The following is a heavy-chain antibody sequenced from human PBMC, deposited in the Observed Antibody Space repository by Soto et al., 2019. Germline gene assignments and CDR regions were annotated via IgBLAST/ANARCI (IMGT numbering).Heavy chain of an antibody. CDR2: IYHSGST. CDR3: ARGDDILTGYPHGAFDI. V-gene: IGHV4-30-2*01. CDR1: GGSISSGGYS. J-gene: IGHJ3*02. Sequence: SETLSLTCAVSGGSISSGGYSWSWIRQPPGKGLEWIGYIYHSGSTYYNSSLKSRVTISVDRSKNQFSLKLSSVTAADTAVYYCARGDDILTGYPHGAFDIWGQGTMVTVSS. D-gene: IGHD3-9*01.